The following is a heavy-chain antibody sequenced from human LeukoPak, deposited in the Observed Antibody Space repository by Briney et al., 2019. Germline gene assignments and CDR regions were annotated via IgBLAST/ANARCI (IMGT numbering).Heavy chain of an antibody. CDR3: GTSCDNKIAPFDL. V-gene: IGHV4-4*09. Sequence: PSETLSLTCTVSGGSISSYQWSWIRQPPGKGLEWIGYINTRGRTNYNPSLKSRVTFSVDTSRDQFSLKLSSVTAADTAVYYCGTSCDNKIAPFDLWGQGTLVTVSS. CDR1: GGSISSYQ. CDR2: INTRGRT. J-gene: IGHJ4*02. D-gene: IGHD2/OR15-2a*01.